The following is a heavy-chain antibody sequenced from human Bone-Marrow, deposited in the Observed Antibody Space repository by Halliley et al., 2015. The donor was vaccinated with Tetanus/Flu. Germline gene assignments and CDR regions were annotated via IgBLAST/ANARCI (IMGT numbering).Heavy chain of an antibody. Sequence: QLVQSGAEVKKPGESLRISCQGSGYSFSKYWVAWVRQVPGRGLEWMGIIYPVDSDTRYNPSFQGQVAISVDNSINTSYLHWTSLKASDSGMYFCARSLKGTLKYFDYWGQGTLVTVS. CDR1: GYSFSKYW. CDR3: ARSLKGTLKYFDY. D-gene: IGHD3-10*01. V-gene: IGHV5-51*01. CDR2: IYPVDSDT. J-gene: IGHJ4*02.